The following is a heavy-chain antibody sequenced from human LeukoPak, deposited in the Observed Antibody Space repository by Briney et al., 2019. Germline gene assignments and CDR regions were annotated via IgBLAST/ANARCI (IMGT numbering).Heavy chain of an antibody. Sequence: PGGSLRLSCAASGFTFSSYAMSWVRQAPGKGLEWVSAISGSGGSTYYADSVKGRFTISRDNSKNTLYLQMNSLRAEDTAVYYCARIGYSSSFYSYMGVWGKGTTVTVSS. CDR1: GFTFSSYA. D-gene: IGHD5-18*01. J-gene: IGHJ6*03. CDR3: ARIGYSSSFYSYMGV. V-gene: IGHV3-23*01. CDR2: ISGSGGST.